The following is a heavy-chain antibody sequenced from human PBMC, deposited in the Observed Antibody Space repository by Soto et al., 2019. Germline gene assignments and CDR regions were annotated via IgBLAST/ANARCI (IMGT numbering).Heavy chain of an antibody. CDR1: GGSISSSSYY. V-gene: IGHV4-39*01. CDR2: IYYSGST. J-gene: IGHJ6*02. Sequence: SETLSLTCTVSGGSISSSSYYWGWIRQPPGKGLEWIGSIYYSGSTYYNPSLKSRVTISVDTSKNQFSLKLSSVTAADTAVYYCASPRTTNYAGSYSYYGMDVWGQGTTVTVSS. CDR3: ASPRTTNYAGSYSYYGMDV. D-gene: IGHD4-4*01.